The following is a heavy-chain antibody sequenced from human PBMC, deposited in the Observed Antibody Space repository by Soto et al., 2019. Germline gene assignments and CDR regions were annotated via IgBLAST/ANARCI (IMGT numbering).Heavy chain of an antibody. CDR3: ARDREPGLHDFWSGSGVGWFDP. Sequence: QVQLVESGGGVVQPGRSLRLSCAASGFTFSTFAMHWVRQAPGKGLDWVAVISYDGSNKYYADSVKGRFTISRDNSKNTLYLQMNSLRSEDTAVYYCARDREPGLHDFWSGSGVGWFDPWGQGTLVTVSS. D-gene: IGHD3-3*01. CDR1: GFTFSTFA. V-gene: IGHV3-30-3*01. CDR2: ISYDGSNK. J-gene: IGHJ5*02.